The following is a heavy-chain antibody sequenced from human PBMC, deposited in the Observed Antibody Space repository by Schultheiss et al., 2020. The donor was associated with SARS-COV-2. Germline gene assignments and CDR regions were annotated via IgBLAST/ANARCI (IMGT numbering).Heavy chain of an antibody. CDR2: ISAYNGNT. Sequence: ASVKVSCKASGYTFTSYGISWVRQAPGQGLEWMGWISAYNGNTNYAQKLQGRVTMTTDTSTSTAYMELRSLRSDDTAVYYCARVYDSSGYYGQIDYWGQGTLVTVSS. V-gene: IGHV1-18*01. CDR3: ARVYDSSGYYGQIDY. D-gene: IGHD3-22*01. CDR1: GYTFTSYG. J-gene: IGHJ4*02.